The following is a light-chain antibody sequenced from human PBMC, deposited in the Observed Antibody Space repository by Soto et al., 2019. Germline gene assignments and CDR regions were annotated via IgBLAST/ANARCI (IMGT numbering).Light chain of an antibody. V-gene: IGKV3-15*01. CDR3: QQYGGSPRT. Sequence: TQSPATLSLSPGERATLSCRASQSVSSNLAWNQQKPGQAPRLLIYGASTRATGIPARFSGSGSGTEFTLTISSLQSEDFAVYYCQQYGGSPRTFGQGTKVDIK. CDR1: QSVSSN. CDR2: GAS. J-gene: IGKJ1*01.